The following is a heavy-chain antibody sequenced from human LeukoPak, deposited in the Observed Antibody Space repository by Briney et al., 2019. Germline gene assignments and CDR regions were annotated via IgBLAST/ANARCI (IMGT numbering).Heavy chain of an antibody. CDR3: ARDLQANHDYGDYHDY. V-gene: IGHV1-46*01. D-gene: IGHD4-17*01. Sequence: ASVKVSCKASGYTFTSYYMHWVRQAPGPGLESMEIINPSGGSTSYAQKFQGRVTMTRDTSTSTVYMELSSLRSEDTAVYYCARDLQANHDYGDYHDYWGQGTLVTVSS. J-gene: IGHJ4*02. CDR1: GYTFTSYY. CDR2: INPSGGST.